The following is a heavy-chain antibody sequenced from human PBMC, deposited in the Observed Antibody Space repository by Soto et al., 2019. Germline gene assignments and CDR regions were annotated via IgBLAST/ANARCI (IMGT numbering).Heavy chain of an antibody. CDR1: GFTVSSNY. Sequence: EVQLVESGGGLVQPGGSLRLSCAASGFTVSSNYLSWVRQAPGKGLEWVSVIYSGGSTYYADSGKGRFTISRDNSKNTLYLQMNTMRIEDTAVYYCAKQRGGYDRDFDYWGQGTLVTVSS. CDR3: AKQRGGYDRDFDY. D-gene: IGHD5-12*01. CDR2: IYSGGST. V-gene: IGHV3-66*01. J-gene: IGHJ4*02.